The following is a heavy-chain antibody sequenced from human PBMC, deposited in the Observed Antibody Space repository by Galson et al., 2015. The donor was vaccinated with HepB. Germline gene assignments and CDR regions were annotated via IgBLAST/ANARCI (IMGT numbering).Heavy chain of an antibody. V-gene: IGHV3-74*01. Sequence: SLRLSCAASGFTFTSYWMHWVRQAPGKGLAWVSRISSDGSSISYADSVKGRFTISRDNANNTLYLQLNSLTAEDTAVYYCARDLDVLRGRASDYWGQGTLVIVSA. D-gene: IGHD3-3*01. CDR1: GFTFTSYW. CDR2: ISSDGSSI. CDR3: ARDLDVLRGRASDY. J-gene: IGHJ4*02.